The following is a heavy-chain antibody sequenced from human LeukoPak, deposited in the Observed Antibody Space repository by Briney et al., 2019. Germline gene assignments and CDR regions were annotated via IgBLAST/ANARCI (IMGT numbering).Heavy chain of an antibody. V-gene: IGHV3-21*01. Sequence: GGSLRLSCAASGFTFSSYSMNWVRQAPGKGLEWVSSISSSSSYIYYADSVKGRFTISRDNAKNSLYLQMNSLRAEDTAVYYCASEGPPYYDILTGLHAFDIWGQGTMVTVSS. D-gene: IGHD3-9*01. J-gene: IGHJ3*02. CDR2: ISSSSSYI. CDR1: GFTFSSYS. CDR3: ASEGPPYYDILTGLHAFDI.